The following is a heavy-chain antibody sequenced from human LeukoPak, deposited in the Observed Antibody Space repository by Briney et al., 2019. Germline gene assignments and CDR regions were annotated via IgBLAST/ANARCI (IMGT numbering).Heavy chain of an antibody. V-gene: IGHV3-15*01. CDR2: IKSKTDGGTT. J-gene: IGHJ4*02. D-gene: IGHD3-10*01. CDR3: TTGAMVRGVIIYFDY. Sequence: GGSLRLSCAASGFTFSNYAMSWVRQAPGKGLEWVGRIKSKTDGGTTDYAAPVKGRFTISRDDSKNTLYLQMNSLKTENTAVYYCTTGAMVRGVIIYFDYWGQGTLVTVSS. CDR1: GFTFSNYA.